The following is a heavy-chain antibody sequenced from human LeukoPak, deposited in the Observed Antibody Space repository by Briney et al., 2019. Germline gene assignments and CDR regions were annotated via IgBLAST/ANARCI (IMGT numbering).Heavy chain of an antibody. V-gene: IGHV1-18*01. CDR3: ARRGGVHYYDSSSLIDGAFGI. Sequence: GASVKVSCRASGYTFTSYGISWVRQAPGQGLEWMGWISAYNGNTNYAQKLQGRVTMTTDTSTSTAYMELRSLRSDDTAVYYCARRGGVHYYDSSSLIDGAFGIWGQGTMVTVSS. D-gene: IGHD3-22*01. CDR1: GYTFTSYG. J-gene: IGHJ3*02. CDR2: ISAYNGNT.